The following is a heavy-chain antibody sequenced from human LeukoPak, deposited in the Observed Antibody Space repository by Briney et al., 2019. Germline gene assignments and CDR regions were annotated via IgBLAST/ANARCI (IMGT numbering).Heavy chain of an antibody. D-gene: IGHD3-22*01. Sequence: ASVKVSCKASGYTFTSYGISWVRQAPGQGLEWMGWISAYNGNTNYAQKLQGRVTMTTDTSTSTAYMELRSLRSDDTAVYYCARALAEGGDSSGYYYGDYWGQGTLVTVSS. J-gene: IGHJ4*02. CDR3: ARALAEGGDSSGYYYGDY. CDR1: GYTFTSYG. CDR2: ISAYNGNT. V-gene: IGHV1-18*01.